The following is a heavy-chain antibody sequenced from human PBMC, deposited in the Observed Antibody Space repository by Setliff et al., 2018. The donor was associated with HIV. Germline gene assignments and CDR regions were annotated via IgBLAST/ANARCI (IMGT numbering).Heavy chain of an antibody. CDR1: GASIRGHY. Sequence: KTSETLSLTCSVSGASIRGHYWSWIRQSPGKGLEWIGNIYYGGNTNYNPSFKSRVTISVDTSKNQFSLRVNSVTAADTAVYYCARSLVPSGYYYGRHAFDIWGQGTKVTVSS. D-gene: IGHD3-22*01. V-gene: IGHV4-59*08. CDR3: ARSLVPSGYYYGRHAFDI. J-gene: IGHJ3*02. CDR2: IYYGGNT.